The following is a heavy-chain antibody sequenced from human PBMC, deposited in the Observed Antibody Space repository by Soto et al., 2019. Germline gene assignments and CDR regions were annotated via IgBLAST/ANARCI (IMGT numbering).Heavy chain of an antibody. J-gene: IGHJ5*02. V-gene: IGHV4-59*01. CDR1: GGSISSYY. Sequence: SETLSLTCTVSGGSISSYYWIWIRQPPGKGLEWIGYIYYSGSTNYNPSLKSRVTISVDTSKNQFSLKLSSVTAADTAVYYCARSRYYYGSGSYLGWFDPWGQGTLVTVSS. D-gene: IGHD3-10*01. CDR3: ARSRYYYGSGSYLGWFDP. CDR2: IYYSGST.